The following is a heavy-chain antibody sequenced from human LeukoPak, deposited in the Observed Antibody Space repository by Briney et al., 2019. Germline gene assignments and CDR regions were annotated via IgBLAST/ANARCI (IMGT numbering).Heavy chain of an antibody. V-gene: IGHV4-59*01. CDR1: GGSISSYY. Sequence: SETLSLTCTVSGGSISSYYWSWIPQPPGKGLEWIGDIYYSGSTNYNPSLKSRVTISVDTSKNQCSLKLSSVTAADTAVYYCARDLGFCSSTSCYPWFDPWGQGTLVTVSS. J-gene: IGHJ5*02. CDR2: IYYSGST. CDR3: ARDLGFCSSTSCYPWFDP. D-gene: IGHD2-2*01.